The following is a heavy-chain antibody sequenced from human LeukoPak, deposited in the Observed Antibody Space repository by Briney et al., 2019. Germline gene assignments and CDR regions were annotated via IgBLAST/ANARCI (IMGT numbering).Heavy chain of an antibody. V-gene: IGHV3-11*04. Sequence: GGSLRLSCAASGFTFSDYYMSWIRQAPGKGLEWVSYISSSGSTIYYADSVKGRFTISRDNAKNSLYLQMNSLRAEDTAVYYCARAPGYYYYYYMDVWGKGTTVTVSS. CDR2: ISSSGSTI. CDR3: ARAPGYYYYYYMDV. D-gene: IGHD4/OR15-4a*01. CDR1: GFTFSDYY. J-gene: IGHJ6*03.